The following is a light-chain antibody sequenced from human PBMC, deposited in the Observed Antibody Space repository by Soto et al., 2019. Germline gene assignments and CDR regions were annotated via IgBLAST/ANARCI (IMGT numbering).Light chain of an antibody. CDR3: GAWDDSLSAGV. V-gene: IGLV1-51*02. J-gene: IGLJ3*02. Sequence: QSALTQPPSVSVAPGQKVTISCSGSSSNIGNNYVSWYQQLPGTAPKLLIYETNKRPSGIPDRFSGSKSATSATLGITGLQTGDEADYYCGAWDDSLSAGVFGGGTKLTVL. CDR2: ETN. CDR1: SSNIGNNY.